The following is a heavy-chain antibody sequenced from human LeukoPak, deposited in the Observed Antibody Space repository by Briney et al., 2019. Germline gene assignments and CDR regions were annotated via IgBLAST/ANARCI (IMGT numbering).Heavy chain of an antibody. V-gene: IGHV1-69*05. Sequence: VASVKVSCKASGGIFSSYAISWVRQAPGQGLEWMGRIIPIFGTANYAQKFQGRVTITTDESTSTAYMELSSLRSEDTAVYYCAMEYYYDSSGYPMYDYWGQGTLVTVSS. CDR3: AMEYYYDSSGYPMYDY. CDR2: IIPIFGTA. J-gene: IGHJ4*02. D-gene: IGHD3-22*01. CDR1: GGIFSSYA.